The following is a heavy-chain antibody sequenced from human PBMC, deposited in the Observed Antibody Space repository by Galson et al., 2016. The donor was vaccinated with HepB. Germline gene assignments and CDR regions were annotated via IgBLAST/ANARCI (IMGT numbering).Heavy chain of an antibody. CDR2: INQDGSEK. CDR3: ARAYQYTLDY. V-gene: IGHV3-7*04. D-gene: IGHD1-1*01. Sequence: SLRLSCAASGLTFSRFWMTWVRQAPGKGLEWVANINQDGSEKHYLDSVRGRFTISRDNAKNSLYLQMHSLRAEDTAVYFCARAYQYTLDYWGQGTLVTVSS. J-gene: IGHJ4*02. CDR1: GLTFSRFW.